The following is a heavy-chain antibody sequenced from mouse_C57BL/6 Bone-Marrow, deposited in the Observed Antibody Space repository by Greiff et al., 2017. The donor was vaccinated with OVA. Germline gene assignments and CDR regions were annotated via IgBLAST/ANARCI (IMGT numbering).Heavy chain of an antibody. CDR2: INPGSGGT. V-gene: IGHV1-54*01. D-gene: IGHD5-1*01. Sequence: VQLQESGAELVRPGTSVKVSCKASGYAFTNYLIEWVKQRPGQGLEWIGVINPGSGGTNYNEKFKGKATLTADKSSSTAYMQLSSLTSEDSAVYFCARPSTFDYWGQGTTLTVSS. CDR3: ARPSTFDY. CDR1: GYAFTNYL. J-gene: IGHJ2*01.